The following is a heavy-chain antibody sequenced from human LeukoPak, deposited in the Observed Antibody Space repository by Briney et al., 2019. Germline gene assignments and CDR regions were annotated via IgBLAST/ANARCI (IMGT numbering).Heavy chain of an antibody. J-gene: IGHJ6*03. V-gene: IGHV3-21*01. Sequence: GGSLRLSCAASGFAFSTYNMNWVRQAPGKGLEWVSSITSSSSYIYYADSVKGRFTISRDNAKNSLYLQMNSLRAEDTAVYYCARDPYSGGYGDYYYYYMDLWGQGTTVTISS. CDR3: ARDPYSGGYGDYYYYYMDL. CDR2: ITSSSSYI. D-gene: IGHD1-26*01. CDR1: GFAFSTYN.